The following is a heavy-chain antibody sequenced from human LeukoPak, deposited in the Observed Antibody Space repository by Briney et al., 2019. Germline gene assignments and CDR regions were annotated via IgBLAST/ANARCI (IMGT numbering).Heavy chain of an antibody. V-gene: IGHV3-23*01. D-gene: IGHD3-22*01. CDR2: ISGSDGST. J-gene: IGHJ4*02. CDR3: AKVYPYHYYDSSGYFDY. Sequence: GGSLRLSCAASGFTFGSYAMSWVRQAPGKGLEWVSAISGSDGSTYYADSVKGRFTISRDNSKNTLYLQMNSLRAEDTAVYYCAKVYPYHYYDSSGYFDYWGQGTLVTVSS. CDR1: GFTFGSYA.